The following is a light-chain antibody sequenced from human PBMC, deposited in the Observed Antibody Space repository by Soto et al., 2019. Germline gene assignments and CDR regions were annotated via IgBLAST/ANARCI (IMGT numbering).Light chain of an antibody. CDR2: DAS. J-gene: IGKJ1*01. CDR1: QSVSIY. CDR3: HQRSNWPRT. Sequence: EIVLTQSPATLSFSPGERATLSCRASQSVSIYLAWYQQKPGQAPRLLIYDASNRATGIPARFSGSGSGTDFNLTISSLEPEDFAVYYCHQRSNWPRTFGQGTKV. V-gene: IGKV3-11*01.